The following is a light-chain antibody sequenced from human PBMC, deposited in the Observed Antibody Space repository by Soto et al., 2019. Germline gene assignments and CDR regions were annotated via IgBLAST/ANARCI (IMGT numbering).Light chain of an antibody. Sequence: DIQLTQSPSLLSASLGDRVTITCRAGHYISTFLAWYQQKPGKAPKLLIYVASSLQVGVPSRFSGSGSGTDFTLTIGSLQPDDFATYYCQQSYSTPITFGQGTRLE. J-gene: IGKJ5*01. CDR2: VAS. CDR1: HYISTF. V-gene: IGKV1-39*01. CDR3: QQSYSTPIT.